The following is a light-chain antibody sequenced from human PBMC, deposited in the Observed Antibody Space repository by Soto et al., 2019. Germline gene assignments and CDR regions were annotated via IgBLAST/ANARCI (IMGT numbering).Light chain of an antibody. CDR3: SSYTNINTRACV. V-gene: IGLV2-14*01. J-gene: IGLJ1*01. Sequence: LTQPASVSRSPEQSITISCTGTSGDVGSYNRVSWYQQHPGKAPNLIIYEVTDRPSGVSNRFSGSKSGNTASLTISGLQAEDEAEYYCSSYTNINTRACVFGTGTKVTVL. CDR1: SGDVGSYNR. CDR2: EVT.